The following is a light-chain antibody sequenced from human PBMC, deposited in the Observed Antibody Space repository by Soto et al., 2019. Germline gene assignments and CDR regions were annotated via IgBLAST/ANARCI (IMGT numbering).Light chain of an antibody. Sequence: QSALTQPPSVSGAPGQRVTISCTGSSSNIGAGYDVRWYQQLPGTAPKLLIYGNSNRPSGVPDRFSGSKSGTSASLAITGLQAEDEADYYCQSYDSSXSGNYVFGTGTKVTVL. V-gene: IGLV1-40*01. CDR3: QSYDSSXSGNYV. CDR2: GNS. J-gene: IGLJ1*01. CDR1: SSNIGAGYD.